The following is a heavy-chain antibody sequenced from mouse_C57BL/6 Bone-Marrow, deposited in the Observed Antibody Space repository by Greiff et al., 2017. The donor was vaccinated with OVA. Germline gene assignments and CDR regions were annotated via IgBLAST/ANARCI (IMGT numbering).Heavy chain of an antibody. Sequence: EVQLQESGPELVKPGASVKIPCKASGYTFTDYNMDWVKQSHGKSLEWIGDINPNNGGTIYNQKFKGEATLTVDKSSSTAYMELRSLTSEDTAVYYCARSGSTTVGAYWGQGTLVTVSA. CDR3: ARSGSTTVGAY. CDR1: GYTFTDYN. D-gene: IGHD1-1*01. J-gene: IGHJ3*01. CDR2: INPNNGGT. V-gene: IGHV1-18*01.